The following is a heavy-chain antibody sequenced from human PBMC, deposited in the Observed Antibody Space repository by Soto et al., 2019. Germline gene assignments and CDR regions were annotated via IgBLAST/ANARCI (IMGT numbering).Heavy chain of an antibody. CDR3: ARRNYLDHYYYYYGMDV. J-gene: IGHJ6*02. V-gene: IGHV4-59*01. CDR2: IYYSGST. Sequence: PSETLSLTCTVSGGSISSYHWSWIRHPPGKGLEWIGYIYYSGSTNYNPSLKSRVTISVDTSKNQFSLKLSSVTAADTAVYYCARRNYLDHYYYYYGMDVWGQGTTVTVSS. D-gene: IGHD1-7*01. CDR1: GGSISSYH.